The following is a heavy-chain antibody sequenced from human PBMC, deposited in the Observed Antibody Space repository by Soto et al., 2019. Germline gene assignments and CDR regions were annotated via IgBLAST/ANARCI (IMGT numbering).Heavy chain of an antibody. CDR3: ARDRVDCSGGNCWRSVEDT. J-gene: IGHJ5*02. D-gene: IGHD2-15*01. CDR2: IDPSGGGT. CDR1: GYTFTTYY. Sequence: QVQLVQSGAEVKKPGASVKVSCKASGYTFTTYYMHWVRQAPGQGLEWMGIIDPSGGGTSYAQKFQGRLTMTGGTSTSTGYMELSSLRSEDTAVYYCARDRVDCSGGNCWRSVEDTWGQGTLVTVSS. V-gene: IGHV1-46*01.